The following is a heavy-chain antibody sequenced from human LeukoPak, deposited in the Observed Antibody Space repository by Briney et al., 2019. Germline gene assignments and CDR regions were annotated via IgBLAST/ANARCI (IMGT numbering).Heavy chain of an antibody. CDR1: GFTFSSYG. CDR3: ARDQRNRGGYFDY. J-gene: IGHJ4*02. D-gene: IGHD1-14*01. Sequence: PGGSLRLSCAASGFTFSSYGMHWVRQASGKGLEWVAVIWYDGSNKYYADSVKGRFTISRDNSKNTLYLQMNSLRAEDTAVYYCARDQRNRGGYFDYWGQGTLVTVSS. V-gene: IGHV3-33*01. CDR2: IWYDGSNK.